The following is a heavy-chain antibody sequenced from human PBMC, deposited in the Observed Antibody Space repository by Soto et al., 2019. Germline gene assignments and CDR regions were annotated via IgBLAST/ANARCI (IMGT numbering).Heavy chain of an antibody. J-gene: IGHJ4*02. Sequence: ASVKVTCKASGYTFTSYDISWVRQAPGQGLEWMGWISAYNGNTNYAQKLQGRVTMTTDTSTSTAYMELRSLRSDDTAVYYCARGTVTDLSLGWVADYWGQGTLVTVSS. V-gene: IGHV1-18*01. CDR3: ARGTVTDLSLGWVADY. D-gene: IGHD4-17*01. CDR2: ISAYNGNT. CDR1: GYTFTSYD.